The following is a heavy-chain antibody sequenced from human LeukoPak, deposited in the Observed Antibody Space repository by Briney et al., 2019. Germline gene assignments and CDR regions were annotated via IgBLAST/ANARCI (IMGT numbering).Heavy chain of an antibody. V-gene: IGHV4-59*01. CDR2: IYYSGST. CDR3: ARDREVGATGYYDY. Sequence: ASETLSLTCTVSGGSISTYYWSWIRQPPGKGLEWIGYIYYSGSTNYSPSLKSRVTISVDTSKNQFSLKLSSVTAADTAVYYCARDREVGATGYYDYWGQGTLVTVSS. D-gene: IGHD1-26*01. CDR1: GGSISTYY. J-gene: IGHJ4*02.